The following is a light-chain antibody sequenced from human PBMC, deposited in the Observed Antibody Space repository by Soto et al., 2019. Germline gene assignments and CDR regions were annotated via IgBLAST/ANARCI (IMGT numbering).Light chain of an antibody. V-gene: IGKV1-39*01. J-gene: IGKJ2*01. Sequence: DIQMTQSPSSLSASVGDRVTITCRASQSISIFLNWYQQKPGKAPELLIYAASSLQSGVPSRFSGSGSGTDFPLTISSLQPEDFATYYCQQSHSISYTFGPGTKLEIK. CDR3: QQSHSISYT. CDR1: QSISIF. CDR2: AAS.